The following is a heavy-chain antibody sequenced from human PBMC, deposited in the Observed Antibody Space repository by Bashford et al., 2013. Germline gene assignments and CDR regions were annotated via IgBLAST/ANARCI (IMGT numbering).Heavy chain of an antibody. J-gene: IGHJ3*02. V-gene: IGHV4-31*03. CDR3: ARDTNYYDSREDAFDI. CDR2: IYYSGST. Sequence: SETLSLTCTVSGGSISSGGYYWSWIRQHPGKGLEWIGYIYYSGSTYYNPSLKSRVTISVDTSKNQFSLKLSSVTAEDTAVYYCARDTNYYDSREDAFDIWGQGTMVTVSS. CDR1: GGSISSGGYY. D-gene: IGHD3-22*01.